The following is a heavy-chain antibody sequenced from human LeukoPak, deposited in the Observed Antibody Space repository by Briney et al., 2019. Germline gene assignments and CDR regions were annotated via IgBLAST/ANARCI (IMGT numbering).Heavy chain of an antibody. CDR1: GGSFSGYY. CDR2: INHSGST. V-gene: IGHV4-34*01. J-gene: IGHJ6*02. D-gene: IGHD3-22*01. CDR3: ARDRVFHYYDSSGYYPEGMDV. Sequence: SETLSLTCAVYGGSFSGYYWSWIRQPPGKGLEWIGEINHSGSTNYNPSLKSRVTISVDTSKNQFSLKLSSVTAADTAVYYCARDRVFHYYDSSGYYPEGMDVWGQGTTVTVSS.